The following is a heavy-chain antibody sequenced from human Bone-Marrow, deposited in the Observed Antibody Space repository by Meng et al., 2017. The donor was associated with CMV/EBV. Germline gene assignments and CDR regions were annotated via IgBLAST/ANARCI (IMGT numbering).Heavy chain of an antibody. V-gene: IGHV3-19*01. CDR2: VSWNGSRT. D-gene: IGHD3-22*01. CDR3: ARESDSSGYYYVAFDI. CDR1: GFTVSSNE. Sequence: GESLKISCAASGFTVSSNEMSWVRQAPGKGLEWVSGVSWNGSRTHYADSVKGRFIISRDNSRNFLYQQMNSLRPEDMAVYYCARESDSSGYYYVAFDIWGQGTMVTVSS. J-gene: IGHJ3*02.